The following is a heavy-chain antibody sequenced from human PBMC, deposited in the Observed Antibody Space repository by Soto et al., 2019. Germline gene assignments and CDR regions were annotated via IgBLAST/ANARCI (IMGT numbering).Heavy chain of an antibody. CDR1: GGSISDHY. D-gene: IGHD6-6*01. Sequence: SETLSLTCTVSGGSISDHYYMWIRQPPGKGLECIGSIYYDGNTYYNPSLKSRVIISVDMSKNQFSLKLSSVTAADTAVYYCARSSIAPRLFMYPFDYWGQGTLVTVSS. CDR3: ARSSIAPRLFMYPFDY. CDR2: IYYDGNT. J-gene: IGHJ4*02. V-gene: IGHV4-39*01.